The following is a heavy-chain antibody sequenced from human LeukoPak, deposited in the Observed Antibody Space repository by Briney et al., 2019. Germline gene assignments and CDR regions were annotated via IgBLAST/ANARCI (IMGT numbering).Heavy chain of an antibody. CDR3: ARYSRITIFGVVNDAFDI. CDR1: GGSISSYY. D-gene: IGHD3-3*01. Sequence: SETLSLTCSVSGGSISSYYWSWIRQPAGKGLEWIGRIYTSGSTNYNPSLKSRVTMSVDTSKNQFSLKLSSVTAADTAVYYCARYSRITIFGVVNDAFDIWGQGTMVTVSS. J-gene: IGHJ3*02. V-gene: IGHV4-4*07. CDR2: IYTSGST.